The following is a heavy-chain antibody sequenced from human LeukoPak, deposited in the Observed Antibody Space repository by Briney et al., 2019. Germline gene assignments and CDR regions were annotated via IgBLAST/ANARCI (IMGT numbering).Heavy chain of an antibody. CDR3: AKDIFPSSSQRSAFDI. D-gene: IGHD3-10*01. Sequence: QPGRSLRLSCAASGFTFSSYGMHWVRQAPGKGLEWVSGISWNSGSIGYADSVKGRFTISRDNAKNSLYLQMNSLRAEDTALYYCAKDIFPSSSQRSAFDIWGQGTMVTVSS. CDR2: ISWNSGSI. J-gene: IGHJ3*02. V-gene: IGHV3-9*01. CDR1: GFTFSSYG.